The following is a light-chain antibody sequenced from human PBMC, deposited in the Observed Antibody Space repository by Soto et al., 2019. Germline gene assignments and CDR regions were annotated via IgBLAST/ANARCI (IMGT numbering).Light chain of an antibody. J-gene: IGKJ1*01. CDR1: QSISSY. CDR2: AAS. V-gene: IGKV1-39*01. Sequence: DIQMAQSPSSLSPSVGDRVTRTWRASQSISSYLNWYQQKPGKAPKLLIYAASSLQSGVPSRFSGSGSGTDFTLTIPSLQPEDFATYYCQQSYSAPRKFGQGTKVHI. CDR3: QQSYSAPRK.